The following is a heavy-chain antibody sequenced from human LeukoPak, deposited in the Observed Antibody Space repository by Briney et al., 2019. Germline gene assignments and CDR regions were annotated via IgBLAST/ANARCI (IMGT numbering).Heavy chain of an antibody. Sequence: GRSLRLSCAASGFTFSSYDMHWVRQAPGKGLEWVAVISYDGSNKYYADSVKGRFTISRDNSKNTLYLQMNSLRAEDTAVYYCARAYGSGSFVYFDYWGQGTLVTVSS. CDR2: ISYDGSNK. CDR1: GFTFSSYD. V-gene: IGHV3-30*04. D-gene: IGHD3-10*01. J-gene: IGHJ4*02. CDR3: ARAYGSGSFVYFDY.